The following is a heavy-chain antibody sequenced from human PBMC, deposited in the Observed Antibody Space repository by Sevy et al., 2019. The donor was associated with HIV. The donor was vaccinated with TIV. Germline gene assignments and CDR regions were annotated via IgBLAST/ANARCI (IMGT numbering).Heavy chain of an antibody. CDR3: GSDLGMCSSTSCYIYYYYGMDV. CDR1: GYTFTSYG. J-gene: IGHJ6*02. CDR2: ISAYNGNT. D-gene: IGHD2-2*02. V-gene: IGHV1-18*01. Sequence: ASVKVSCKASGYTFTSYGISWVRQAPGQGLEWMGWISAYNGNTNYAQKLQGRVTMTTDTSTSTAYMELRSLESDDTAMYYCGSDLGMCSSTSCYIYYYYGMDVWGQGTTVTVSS.